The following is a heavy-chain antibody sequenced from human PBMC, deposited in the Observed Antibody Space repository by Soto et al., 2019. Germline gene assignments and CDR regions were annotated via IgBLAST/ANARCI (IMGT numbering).Heavy chain of an antibody. V-gene: IGHV3-7*01. CDR1: GFTFNNYW. Sequence: PGGSLRLSCAASGFTFNNYWMDWVRQAPGKGLEWVANINQDGSEKYYVDSVKGRFTISRDNAKNSLYLQVSSLTAEDSALYYCARSLAYWGQGTLVTVSS. CDR2: INQDGSEK. CDR3: ARSLAY. J-gene: IGHJ4*02.